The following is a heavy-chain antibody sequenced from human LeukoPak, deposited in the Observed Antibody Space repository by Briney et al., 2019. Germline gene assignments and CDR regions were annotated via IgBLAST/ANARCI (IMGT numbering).Heavy chain of an antibody. J-gene: IGHJ4*02. Sequence: GASVKVSCKASGGTFSSYAISWVRQAPGQGLEWMGGIIPIFGTANYAQKFQGRVTITADESTSTAYMELSSLRSEDTAVYYCASRPEDEWYFDYRGQGTLVTVSS. V-gene: IGHV1-69*13. CDR1: GGTFSSYA. CDR3: ASRPEDEWYFDY. CDR2: IIPIFGTA. D-gene: IGHD3-3*01.